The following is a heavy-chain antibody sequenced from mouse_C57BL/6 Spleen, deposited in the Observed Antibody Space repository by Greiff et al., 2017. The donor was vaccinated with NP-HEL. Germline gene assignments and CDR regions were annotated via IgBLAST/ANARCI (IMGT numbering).Heavy chain of an antibody. CDR3: AWGYGSSSLYAIDY. J-gene: IGHJ4*01. D-gene: IGHD1-1*01. Sequence: QVQLQQPGAELVRPGASVKMSCKASGYTFTSYSMHWVKQRPGQGLEWIGYINPSSGYTKYNQKFKDKATLTADKSSSTAYMQLSSLTSEDSAVSYCAWGYGSSSLYAIDYWGQGTSVTVSA. CDR1: GYTFTSYS. V-gene: IGHV1-4*01. CDR2: INPSSGYT.